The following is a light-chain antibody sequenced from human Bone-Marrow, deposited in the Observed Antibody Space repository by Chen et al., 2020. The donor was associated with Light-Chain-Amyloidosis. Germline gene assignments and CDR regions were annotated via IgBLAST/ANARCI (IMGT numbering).Light chain of an antibody. Sequence: SYVLTQPSSVSVAPGQTATIACGGNNIGSTTVHWYHQTPGQAPLLVVYDDSDRPSGIPELLSGSNSGNTATLTISRVEAGDEADYYCQVWDRSSDRPVFGGGTKLTVL. CDR3: QVWDRSSDRPV. V-gene: IGLV3-21*02. J-gene: IGLJ3*02. CDR2: DDS. CDR1: NIGSTT.